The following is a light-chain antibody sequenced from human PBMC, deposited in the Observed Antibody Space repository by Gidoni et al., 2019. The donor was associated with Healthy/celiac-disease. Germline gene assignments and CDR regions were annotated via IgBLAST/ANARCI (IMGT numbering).Light chain of an antibody. CDR1: QGISSY. CDR3: QQYYSYPFT. J-gene: IGKJ3*01. V-gene: IGKV1-8*01. CDR2: AAS. Sequence: ALPMTQSPSSFSASTGDRVTITCRASQGISSYLAWYQQKPGKAPKLLIYAASTLQSGVPSRFSGSGSGTDFTLTISCLQSEDCATYYCQQYYSYPFTFGPGTKVDIK.